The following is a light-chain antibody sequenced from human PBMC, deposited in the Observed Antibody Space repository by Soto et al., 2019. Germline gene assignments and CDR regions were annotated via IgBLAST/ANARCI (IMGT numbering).Light chain of an antibody. V-gene: IGKV4-1*01. CDR3: QQYCYNPRT. CDR1: QSVLFTSTNKNY. Sequence: DIVMTQSPDSLAVSLGERATINCKSSQSVLFTSTNKNYLAWYQQKPGQPPKLLIYWASTRESGVPDRFSGSGSGTDFTLTISSLQAEDVAVYYCQQYCYNPRTFGQGTKVEIK. CDR2: WAS. J-gene: IGKJ1*01.